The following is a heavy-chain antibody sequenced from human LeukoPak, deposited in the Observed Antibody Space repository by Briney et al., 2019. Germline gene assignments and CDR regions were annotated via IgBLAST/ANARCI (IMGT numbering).Heavy chain of an antibody. CDR1: GSSITSYY. D-gene: IGHD3-22*01. V-gene: IGHV4-59*01. CDR2: IYDSGSNA. Sequence: PSETLSLTCTVSGSSITSYYWSWIRQPPGKGLEWIGYIYDSGSNADYNPSLKSRVTISVDTSENQFSLKLSSVTAADTAVYYCARAPGPYDSSGHYFNLEYWGQGTLVTVSS. CDR3: ARAPGPYDSSGHYFNLEY. J-gene: IGHJ4*02.